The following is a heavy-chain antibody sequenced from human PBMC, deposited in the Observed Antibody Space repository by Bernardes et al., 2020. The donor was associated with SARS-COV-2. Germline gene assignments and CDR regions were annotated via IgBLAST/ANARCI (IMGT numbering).Heavy chain of an antibody. J-gene: IGHJ4*02. D-gene: IGHD6-19*01. CDR2: FSSDGTVT. Sequence: GGSLRLCCVASGFTLSNYWMHWVRQAPGKGLVWVSRFSSDGTVTNYADSVKGRFTISRDNAKNTLYLQMNSLRDEDTAVYYCARAGWYRFDYWGQGTLVTVSS. CDR1: GFTLSNYW. CDR3: ARAGWYRFDY. V-gene: IGHV3-74*01.